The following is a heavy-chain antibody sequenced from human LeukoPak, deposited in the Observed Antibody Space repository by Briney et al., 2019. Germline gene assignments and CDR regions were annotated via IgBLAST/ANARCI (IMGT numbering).Heavy chain of an antibody. CDR3: ARDYYDFWGDYNWFDP. CDR2: ISSSSSTI. CDR1: GFTFSSYS. D-gene: IGHD3-3*01. J-gene: IGHJ5*02. V-gene: IGHV3-48*01. Sequence: GGSLRLSCAASGFTFSSYSMNWVRQAPGKGLEWVSYISSSSSTIYYADSVKGRFTISRDNAKNSLYLQMNSLRAEDTAVYYCARDYYDFWGDYNWFDPWGQGTLVTVSS.